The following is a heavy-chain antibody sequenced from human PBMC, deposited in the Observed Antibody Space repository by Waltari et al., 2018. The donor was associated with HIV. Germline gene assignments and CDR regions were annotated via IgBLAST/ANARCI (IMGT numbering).Heavy chain of an antibody. CDR2: IYSNATT. V-gene: IGHV3-53*01. D-gene: IGHD3-22*01. CDR1: GFAVINNY. J-gene: IGHJ4*02. CDR3: ATVLVRTSWVITTAPFDY. Sequence: EVQLVESGGGLIQPGGSLRLACAGSGFAVINNYLSWVRQAPGKGLEWVSLIYSNATTYDADSVKGRFTISRDNSKNTLYLQMNSLRADDTAVYFCATVLVRTSWVITTAPFDYWGQGTLVTVSS.